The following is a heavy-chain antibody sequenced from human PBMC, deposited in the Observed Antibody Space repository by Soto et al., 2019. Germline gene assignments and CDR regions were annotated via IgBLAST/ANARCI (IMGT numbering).Heavy chain of an antibody. D-gene: IGHD2-15*01. Sequence: ASVKVSCKVSGYTLTELSMHWVRQAPGKGLEWMGGFDPEDGETIYAQKFQGRVTMTEDTSTDTAYMELSSLRSEDTAVYYCATGVRYCSGGSCYPLYYYGMDVWGQGTTVTVS. CDR3: ATGVRYCSGGSCYPLYYYGMDV. CDR2: FDPEDGET. J-gene: IGHJ6*02. V-gene: IGHV1-24*01. CDR1: GYTLTELS.